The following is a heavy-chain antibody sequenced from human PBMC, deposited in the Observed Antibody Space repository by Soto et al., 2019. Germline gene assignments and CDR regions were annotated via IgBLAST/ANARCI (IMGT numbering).Heavy chain of an antibody. D-gene: IGHD2-21*02. Sequence: HVQLVQSGPEVKKPGSSLRVSCKASGGTFSSHVVSWVRQAPGQGLEWMGGIIPIFETSNYAQKFQGRASITADESTNTAYMELRSLTFEDTAIYYCARPLNCNNSDCYSANDAFNIWGQGTMVTVSS. V-gene: IGHV1-69*01. CDR3: ARPLNCNNSDCYSANDAFNI. J-gene: IGHJ3*02. CDR1: GGTFSSHV. CDR2: IIPIFETS.